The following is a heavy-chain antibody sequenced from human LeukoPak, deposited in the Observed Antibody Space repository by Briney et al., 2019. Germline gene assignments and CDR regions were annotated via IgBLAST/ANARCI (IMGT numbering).Heavy chain of an antibody. CDR2: IGPSDSYT. CDR1: GYSFTSYW. Sequence: GESLSISCKGSGYSFTSYWITWVRQMPGKGLEWMGRIGPSDSYTNYSPSFQGHVTIPADKSISTAYLQWSSLKASDTAMFYCARLVAAGVFDYWGQGTLVTVSS. J-gene: IGHJ4*02. CDR3: ARLVAAGVFDY. D-gene: IGHD3-3*01. V-gene: IGHV5-10-1*01.